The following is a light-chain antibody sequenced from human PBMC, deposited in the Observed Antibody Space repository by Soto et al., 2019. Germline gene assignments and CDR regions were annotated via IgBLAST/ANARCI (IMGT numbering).Light chain of an antibody. CDR1: ISNIGNND. CDR2: RND. J-gene: IGLJ1*01. CDR3: AAWDDTVRSYV. V-gene: IGLV1-47*01. Sequence: QSVLTQPSSVSGTPGQGVTISCSGSISNIGNNDLYWFQQLPGTAPKVLSNRNDQRPSGVPDRFSGSKSGTSASLATSGLRSEDEADYYCAAWDDTVRSYVFGTGTKLTV.